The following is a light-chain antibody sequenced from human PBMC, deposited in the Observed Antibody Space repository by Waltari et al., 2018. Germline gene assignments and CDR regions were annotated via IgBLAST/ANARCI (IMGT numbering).Light chain of an antibody. CDR3: SSYMDSTTLEL. V-gene: IGLV2-14*03. CDR2: DVT. Sequence: QSALTQPASVSGSPGQSITISCTGTSRDIGSYNYVSRYQQHPGKAPKLIIYDVTHRPSGVSIRFSGSKSGNTASLTISGLQAEDEADYYCSSYMDSTTLELFGGGTSLTVL. J-gene: IGLJ2*01. CDR1: SRDIGSYNY.